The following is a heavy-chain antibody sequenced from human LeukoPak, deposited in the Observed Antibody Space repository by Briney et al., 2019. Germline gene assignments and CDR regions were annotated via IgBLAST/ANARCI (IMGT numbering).Heavy chain of an antibody. D-gene: IGHD3-22*01. J-gene: IGHJ4*02. CDR3: ASSGYYYVPFDY. Sequence: PSETLSLTCAVYGGSFSGYYWSWIRQPPGKGLEWIGEINHSGSTNYNPSLKSRVTISVDTSKNQFSLKLSSVTAADAAVYYCASSGYYYVPFDYWGQGTLVTVSS. CDR2: INHSGST. V-gene: IGHV4-34*01. CDR1: GGSFSGYY.